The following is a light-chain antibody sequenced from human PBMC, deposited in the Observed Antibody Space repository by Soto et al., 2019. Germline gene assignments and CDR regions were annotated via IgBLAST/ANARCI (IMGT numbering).Light chain of an antibody. J-gene: IGKJ2*01. V-gene: IGKV3-20*01. CDR3: QQYGGSPPYT. CDR2: GAS. CDR1: QSVSSGF. Sequence: EIVLTQSPGTLSLSPGERATLSCRASQSVSSGFFAWYQQKPGQAPRLLIYGASSRATGIPDRFSGSGSGADFTLTISRLEPEDFAVYYCQQYGGSPPYTFGQGTKLDIK.